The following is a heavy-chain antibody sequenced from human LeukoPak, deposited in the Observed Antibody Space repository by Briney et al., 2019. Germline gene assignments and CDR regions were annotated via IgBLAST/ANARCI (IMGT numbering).Heavy chain of an antibody. J-gene: IGHJ6*03. D-gene: IGHD2-2*01. CDR3: ARVVVPAAMGYYYMDV. Sequence: SETLSLTCTVSGGSISSSSYYWGWIRQPPGKGLEWIGSIYYSGSTYYNPSLKSRVTISVDTSKNQFSLKLSSVTAADTAVYYCARVVVPAAMGYYYMDVWGKGTTVTISS. V-gene: IGHV4-39*01. CDR2: IYYSGST. CDR1: GGSISSSSYY.